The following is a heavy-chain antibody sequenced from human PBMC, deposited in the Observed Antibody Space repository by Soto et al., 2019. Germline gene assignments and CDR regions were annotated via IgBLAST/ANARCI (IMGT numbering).Heavy chain of an antibody. Sequence: QVQLVQSGAEVKKPGSSVKVSCKASGGTFSSYAISWVRQAPGQGLEWMGGIIPIFGTANYAQKFQGRVTITADESTSTAYMELSSLSSEDTDVYYCERCLSNAYTLDWFDPWGQGTLVTVSS. V-gene: IGHV1-69*01. CDR2: IIPIFGTA. J-gene: IGHJ5*02. D-gene: IGHD2-2*01. CDR3: ERCLSNAYTLDWFDP. CDR1: GGTFSSYA.